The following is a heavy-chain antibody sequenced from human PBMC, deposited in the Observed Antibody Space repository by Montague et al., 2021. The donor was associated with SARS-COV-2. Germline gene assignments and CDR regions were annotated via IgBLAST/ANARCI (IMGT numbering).Heavy chain of an antibody. D-gene: IGHD3-10*01. J-gene: IGHJ4*02. V-gene: IGHV3-20*01. Sequence: VSGFTFDDYGMSWVRQAPGKGFEWVSGISRSGDRTAYGDSVKGRFTISRDNAKNSLYLQMNSLRVEDTAFYHCSRGGGMIRGVVDFWGQGILVSVSS. CDR3: SRGGGMIRGVVDF. CDR2: ISRSGDRT. CDR1: GFTFDDYG.